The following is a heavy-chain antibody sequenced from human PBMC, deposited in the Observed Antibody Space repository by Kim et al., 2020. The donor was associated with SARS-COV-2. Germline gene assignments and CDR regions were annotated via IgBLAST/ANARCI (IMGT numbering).Heavy chain of an antibody. CDR2: AYYIGNT. CDR3: EGNQRYSSGWYVAFYYYSLDV. J-gene: IGHJ6*03. D-gene: IGHD6-19*01. CDR1: GGSLSSSSYY. V-gene: IGHV4-39*01. Sequence: SETLSLTCTVSGGSLSSSSYYWGWIRQPPGKGLEWIGTAYYIGNTYYNPSLKSRVTISVDTSKNQFSLKLGSVTAADTAVYYCEGNQRYSSGWYVAFYYYSLDVWGKGTTVTVSS.